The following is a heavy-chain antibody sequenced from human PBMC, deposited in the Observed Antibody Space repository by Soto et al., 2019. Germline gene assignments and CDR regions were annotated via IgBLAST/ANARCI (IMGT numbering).Heavy chain of an antibody. CDR1: GGSISSYY. Sequence: SETLSLTCTVSGGSISSYYWSWIRQPPGKGLEWIGYIYYSGSTNYNPSLKSRVTISVDTSKNQFSLKLSSVTAADTAVYYCAREGLGYCSGGSCHNHDAFDIWGQGTMVTVSS. J-gene: IGHJ3*02. D-gene: IGHD2-15*01. CDR3: AREGLGYCSGGSCHNHDAFDI. CDR2: IYYSGST. V-gene: IGHV4-59*01.